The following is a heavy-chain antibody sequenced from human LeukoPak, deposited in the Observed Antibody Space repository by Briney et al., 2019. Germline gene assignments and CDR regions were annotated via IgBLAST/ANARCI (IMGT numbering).Heavy chain of an antibody. Sequence: GGSLRLSCAASGFTFSSYWMSWVRQAPGKGLEWVTNIKRDESEKYYVDSVKGRFTVSRDNAKNSLYLQMNSLRAEDTAVYYCARGSNSYPYCYDYWGQGTLVTASS. CDR2: IKRDESEK. CDR1: GFTFSSYW. CDR3: ARGSNSYPYCYDY. D-gene: IGHD2-2*01. J-gene: IGHJ4*02. V-gene: IGHV3-7*04.